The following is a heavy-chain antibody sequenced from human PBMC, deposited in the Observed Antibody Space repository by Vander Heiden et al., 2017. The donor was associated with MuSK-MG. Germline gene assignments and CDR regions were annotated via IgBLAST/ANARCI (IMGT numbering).Heavy chain of an antibody. CDR1: GFTFSIYA. CDR2: ITGSSGST. D-gene: IGHD1-20*01. CDR3: AKGDNRTWILLDH. J-gene: IGHJ4*02. V-gene: IGHV3-23*01. Sequence: EVQLLESGGGLVQPGGSLRLPCAASGFTFSIYAMSWLRQAPGKGLEWVSTITGSSGSTHYADSVKGRFTISRDNSKNTLSLHMNSLRGDDTAAYYCAKGDNRTWILLDHWGQGTLVTVSS.